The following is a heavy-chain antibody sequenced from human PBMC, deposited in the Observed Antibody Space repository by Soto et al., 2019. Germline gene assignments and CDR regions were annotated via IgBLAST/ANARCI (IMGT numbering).Heavy chain of an antibody. CDR1: GGSFMSQA. V-gene: IGHV1-69*13. CDR3: ARGSYDSYAGFFGMDV. J-gene: IGHJ6*02. D-gene: IGHD3-10*01. CDR2: IIPFSGTV. Sequence: SVKVSCMASGGSFMSQAISWVRQAPGQGPEWMGGIIPFSGTVTYTERFQGRLTLTADEPTKTAYMELSSLRSEDTAVYYCARGSYDSYAGFFGMDVWGQGTPVTVYS.